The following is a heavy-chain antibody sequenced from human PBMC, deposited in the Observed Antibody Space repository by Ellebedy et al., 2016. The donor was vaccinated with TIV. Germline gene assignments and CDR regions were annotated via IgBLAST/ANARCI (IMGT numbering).Heavy chain of an antibody. CDR3: ARREETGTTSIDL. D-gene: IGHD1-1*01. Sequence: GESLKISCAASGFTFSSYSMNWVRQAPGKGLEWVSYISSSSSTIYYADSVKGRFTISRDNAKSSLYLQMNFLRDEDTAVYYCARREETGTTSIDLWGQGTLVSVSS. V-gene: IGHV3-48*02. J-gene: IGHJ5*02. CDR2: ISSSSSTI. CDR1: GFTFSSYS.